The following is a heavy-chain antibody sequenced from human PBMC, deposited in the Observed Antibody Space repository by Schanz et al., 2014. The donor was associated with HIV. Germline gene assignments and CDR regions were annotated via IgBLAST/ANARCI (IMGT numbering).Heavy chain of an antibody. CDR2: IWNDGSNT. Sequence: QLVESGGGLIQPGGSLRLSCVFSGFTVSNNHLSWVRQAPGKGLEWVAVIWNDGSNTFYADSVKGRFTISRDNSKKTVFLQMNNLRAEDTAVYYCARDRLHPGNGMDVWGQGTTVTVSS. V-gene: IGHV3-33*08. J-gene: IGHJ6*02. CDR1: GFTVSNNH. D-gene: IGHD4-4*01. CDR3: ARDRLHPGNGMDV.